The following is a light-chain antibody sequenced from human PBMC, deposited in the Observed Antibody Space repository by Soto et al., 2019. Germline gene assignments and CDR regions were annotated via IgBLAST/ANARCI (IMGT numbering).Light chain of an antibody. V-gene: IGLV2-8*01. CDR2: EVS. CDR1: SSDIGAYNY. J-gene: IGLJ1*01. CDR3: TSYAGTYSFFYV. Sequence: QSVLTQPPSASGSPGQSVTISCTGTSSDIGAYNYVSWYQQLPGKAPKLIIYEVSKRPSGVPDRFSGSKSGNTASLTVSGLQVVDEADYYCTSYAGTYSFFYVFGTGTKVTVL.